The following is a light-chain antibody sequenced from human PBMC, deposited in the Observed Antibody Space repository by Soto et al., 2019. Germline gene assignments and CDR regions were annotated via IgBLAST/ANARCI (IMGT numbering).Light chain of an antibody. CDR1: QDISNY. V-gene: IGKV1-27*01. Sequence: QMTQSPSSLSASVGDRVTITSRANQDISNYLAWYQQKPGGAPKLLIYEASTLQSGVPSRFSGSGSGADFTLTISSLQPEDVAIYYCQKSNDAPRTFGQGTRVEMK. J-gene: IGKJ1*01. CDR2: EAS. CDR3: QKSNDAPRT.